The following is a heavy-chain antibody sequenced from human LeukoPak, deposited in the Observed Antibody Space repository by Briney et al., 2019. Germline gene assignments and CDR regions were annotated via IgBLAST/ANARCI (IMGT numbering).Heavy chain of an antibody. CDR3: ARSPTVVTIPLDY. V-gene: IGHV3-20*04. Sequence: PGGSLRLSCAASGFTFSDYYMSWIRQAPGKGLEWVSGINWNGGSTGYADSVKGRFTISRDNSKNTLYLQMNSLRAEDTAVYYCARSPTVVTIPLDYWGQGTLVTVSS. CDR1: GFTFSDYY. J-gene: IGHJ4*02. D-gene: IGHD4-23*01. CDR2: INWNGGST.